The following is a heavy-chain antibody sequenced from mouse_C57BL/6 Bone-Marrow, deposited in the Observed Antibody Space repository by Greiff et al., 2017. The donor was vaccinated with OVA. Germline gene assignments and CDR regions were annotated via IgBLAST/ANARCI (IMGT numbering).Heavy chain of an antibody. V-gene: IGHV1-9*01. CDR3: AREGCDFDV. J-gene: IGHJ1*03. CDR2: ILHGSGRT. Sequence: VQLQQSGAELLKPGASVKLSCKATGYTFTGYWIEWVKQRPGHGLEWIGEILHGSGRTNYNEKFKGKATFTADTPSNTAYMQISSLTTEDSAIYYCAREGCDFDVWGTGTTVTVSS. D-gene: IGHD3-3*01. CDR1: GYTFTGYW.